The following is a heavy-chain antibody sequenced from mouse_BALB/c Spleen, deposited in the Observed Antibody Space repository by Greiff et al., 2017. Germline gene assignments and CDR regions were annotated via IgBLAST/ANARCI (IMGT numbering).Heavy chain of an antibody. J-gene: IGHJ3*01. CDR3: ASGESYYDLRQGLGFAY. CDR1: GYSITSGYS. CDR2: IHYSGST. D-gene: IGHD2-4*01. V-gene: IGHV3-1*02. Sequence: EVQLQQSGPDLVKPSQSLSLTCTVTGYSITSGYSWHWIRQFPGNKLEWMGYIHYSGSTNYNPSLKSRISITRDTSKNQFFLQLNSVTTEDTATYYCASGESYYDLRQGLGFAYWGQGTLVTVSA.